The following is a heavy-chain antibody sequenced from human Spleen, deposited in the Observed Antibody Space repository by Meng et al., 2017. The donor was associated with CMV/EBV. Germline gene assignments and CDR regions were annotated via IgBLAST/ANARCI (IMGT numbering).Heavy chain of an antibody. V-gene: IGHV3-48*03. Sequence: GESLKISCAASGFTFSSYEMNWVRQAPGKGLEWVSYISSSGSTIYYADSVKGRFTISRDNAKNSLYLQMNSLRAEDTAVYYCARQGFDDLLYYYGMDVWGQGTTVTVSS. J-gene: IGHJ6*02. CDR3: ARQGFDDLLYYYGMDV. CDR1: GFTFSSYE. D-gene: IGHD3-3*01. CDR2: ISSSGSTI.